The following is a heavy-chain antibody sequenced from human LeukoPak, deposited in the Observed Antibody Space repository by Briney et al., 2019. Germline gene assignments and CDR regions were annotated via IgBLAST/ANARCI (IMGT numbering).Heavy chain of an antibody. J-gene: IGHJ4*02. D-gene: IGHD6-13*01. Sequence: SETLSLTCAVSGGPLTSYYWSWIRQPPGKGLEWIGFIYYRGSTNYNPSLESRVTISVDTSKNRFSLKLSSVTAADTAVYYCARTHSSQFDYWGQGTLVTVSS. V-gene: IGHV4-59*01. CDR2: IYYRGST. CDR1: GGPLTSYY. CDR3: ARTHSSQFDY.